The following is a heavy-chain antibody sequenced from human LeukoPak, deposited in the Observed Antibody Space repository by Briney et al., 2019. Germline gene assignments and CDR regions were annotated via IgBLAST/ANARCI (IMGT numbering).Heavy chain of an antibody. V-gene: IGHV3-30*02. CDR1: GFTFSSYG. J-gene: IGHJ2*01. D-gene: IGHD2-2*01. CDR2: IRYDGSNK. Sequence: PGGSLRLSCAASGFTFSSYGMHRVRQAPGKGLEWVAFIRYDGSNKYYADSVKGRFTISRDNSKNTLYLQMNSLRAEDTAVYYCAKVGVDIVVVPAATQHNWYFDLWGRGTLVTVSS. CDR3: AKVGVDIVVVPAATQHNWYFDL.